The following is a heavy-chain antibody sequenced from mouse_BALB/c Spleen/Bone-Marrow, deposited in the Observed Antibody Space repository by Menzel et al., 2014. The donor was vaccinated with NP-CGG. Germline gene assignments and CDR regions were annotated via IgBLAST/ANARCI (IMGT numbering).Heavy chain of an antibody. V-gene: IGHV5-6-2*01. CDR2: INSNGGST. D-gene: IGHD2-12*01. Sequence: EVKLVESGGGLVKLGGSLKLSCAASGFTFSGYYMSWVRQTPEKRLELVAAINSNGGSTYYPDTVKGRFTISRDNAKNTLYLQMSSLKSEDTALYYCARLGNDDAMDYWGQGTSVTVSS. J-gene: IGHJ4*01. CDR1: GFTFSGYY. CDR3: ARLGNDDAMDY.